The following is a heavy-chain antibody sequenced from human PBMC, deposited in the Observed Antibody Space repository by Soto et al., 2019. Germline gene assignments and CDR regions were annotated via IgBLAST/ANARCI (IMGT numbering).Heavy chain of an antibody. CDR1: GFTFSSYS. J-gene: IGHJ6*02. D-gene: IGHD3-3*01. V-gene: IGHV3-48*02. CDR2: ISSSSSTI. CDR3: ARGYYDFWSGYYSPAPGYGMDV. Sequence: LRLSSAPSGFTFSSYSMNWVGQAPGKGLEWVSYISSSSSTIYYADSVKGRFTISGDNAKNSLYLQMNSLRDEDTAVYYCARGYYDFWSGYYSPAPGYGMDVWGQGTPVTVSS.